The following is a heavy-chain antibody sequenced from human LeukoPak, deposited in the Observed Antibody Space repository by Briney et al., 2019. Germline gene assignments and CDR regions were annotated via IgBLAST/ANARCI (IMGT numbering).Heavy chain of an antibody. CDR3: ARGGVWFGELLMGNFDY. CDR1: GFTFSDYS. D-gene: IGHD3-10*01. Sequence: GGSLRLSCAASGFTFSDYSMNWVRQAPGKGLEWVSYISSSSSTIYYADSVKGRFTISRDNAKNSLYLQMNSLRDEDTAVYYCARGGVWFGELLMGNFDYWGQGTLVTVSS. J-gene: IGHJ4*02. CDR2: ISSSSSTI. V-gene: IGHV3-48*02.